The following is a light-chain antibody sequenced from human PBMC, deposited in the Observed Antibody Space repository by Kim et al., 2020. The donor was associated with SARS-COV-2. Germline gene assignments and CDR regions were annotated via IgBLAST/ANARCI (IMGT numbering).Light chain of an antibody. CDR1: QSVGSNY. Sequence: EIVLTQSPGTLSLSPGERATLSCRASQSVGSNYLAWYQQKPGQAPRLVMYGASSRATDIPDRFSGSGSGTDFNLTINRLEPEDFAVYYCHQYGDSPDTFGQGTKLEI. CDR3: HQYGDSPDT. CDR2: GAS. J-gene: IGKJ2*01. V-gene: IGKV3-20*01.